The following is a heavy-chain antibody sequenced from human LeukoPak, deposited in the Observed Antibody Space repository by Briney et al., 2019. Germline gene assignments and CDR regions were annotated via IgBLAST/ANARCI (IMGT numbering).Heavy chain of an antibody. V-gene: IGHV3-21*01. CDR1: GFSFSSYG. CDR3: ASEQPATAATGSYFDY. D-gene: IGHD6-13*01. CDR2: VSSSSSYI. J-gene: IGHJ4*02. Sequence: GGSLRLSCAAPGFSFSSYGMNWVRQAPGKGLEWVSSVSSSSSYIYYADSVKGRFTISRDNDKNSLSLQMNSLRAEDTAVYYCASEQPATAATGSYFDYWGQGTLVTVSS.